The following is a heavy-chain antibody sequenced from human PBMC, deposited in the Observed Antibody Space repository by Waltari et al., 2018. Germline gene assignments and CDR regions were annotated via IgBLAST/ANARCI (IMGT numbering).Heavy chain of an antibody. CDR1: GVTFSSYA. CDR3: ARGRSSIAPDY. J-gene: IGHJ4*02. CDR2: ISYDGSNK. D-gene: IGHD1-26*01. V-gene: IGHV3-30*01. Sequence: QVQLVESGGGVVQPGRSLRLSGAASGVTFSSYAMHWVRQAPGKGLEWVAVISYDGSNKYYADSVKGRFTISRDNSKNTLYLQMNSLRAEDTAVYYCARGRSSIAPDYWGQGTLVTVSS.